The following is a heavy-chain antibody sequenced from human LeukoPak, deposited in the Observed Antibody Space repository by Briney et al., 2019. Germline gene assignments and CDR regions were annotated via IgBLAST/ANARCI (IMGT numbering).Heavy chain of an antibody. CDR2: ISGDGGST. V-gene: IGHV3-43*02. CDR3: AKGSGSYRSKPFDY. CDR1: GFTFDDYA. D-gene: IGHD1-26*01. Sequence: GGSLRLSCAASGFTFDDYAMHWVRQAPGKGLEWVSLISGDGGSTYYADSVKGRFTISRDNSKNSLYLQMNSLRTEDTALYYCAKGSGSYRSKPFDYWGQGTLVTVSS. J-gene: IGHJ4*02.